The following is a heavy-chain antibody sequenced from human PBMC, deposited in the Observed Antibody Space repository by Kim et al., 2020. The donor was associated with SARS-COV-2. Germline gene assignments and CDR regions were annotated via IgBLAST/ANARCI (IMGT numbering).Heavy chain of an antibody. CDR2: IYYSGST. J-gene: IGHJ6*02. D-gene: IGHD3-10*01. V-gene: IGHV4-59*01. Sequence: SETLSLTCTVSGGSISSYYWSWIRQPPGKGLEWIGYIYYSGSTNYNPSLKSRVTISVDTSKNQFSLKLSSVTAADTAVYYCASTYYYGSGSYYYYGMDVWGQGTTVTVSS. CDR3: ASTYYYGSGSYYYYGMDV. CDR1: GGSISSYY.